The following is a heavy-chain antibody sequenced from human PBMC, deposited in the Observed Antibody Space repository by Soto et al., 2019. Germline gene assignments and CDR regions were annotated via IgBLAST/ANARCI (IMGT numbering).Heavy chain of an antibody. V-gene: IGHV3-15*07. CDR1: RWNLTNGW. CDR2: IKSETDGGTT. J-gene: IGHJ4*02. CDR3: AAMKTY. D-gene: IGHD3-16*01. Sequence: PACRWNLTNGWLNWVRQATGKGLEWVGRIKSETDGGTTDYAAPVKGRFTISRDDSKSTLFLQMNSLKTEDTGVYYCAAMKTYWGQGTPVTVSS.